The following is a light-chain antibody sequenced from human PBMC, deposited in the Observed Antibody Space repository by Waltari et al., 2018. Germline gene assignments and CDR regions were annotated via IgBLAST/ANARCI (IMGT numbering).Light chain of an antibody. V-gene: IGKV1-39*01. CDR3: QQSDSIPLT. CDR1: QNIRRY. Sequence: DIQMTQSPSSLSASVGDRVTITCRASQNIRRYLNWYQQKPGKVPKLLISGISSLQSGVPSRFSGSGSGTDFTLTISSLQPEDFATYYCQQSDSIPLTFGGGTKVDIK. J-gene: IGKJ4*01. CDR2: GIS.